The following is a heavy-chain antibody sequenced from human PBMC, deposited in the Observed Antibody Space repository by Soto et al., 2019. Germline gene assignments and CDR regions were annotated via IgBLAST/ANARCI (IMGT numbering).Heavy chain of an antibody. CDR1: GGSISSGDYC. CDR3: ARDGGGYDPSFDY. Sequence: SETLPLTCTVSGGSISSGDYCWSWIRQPPGKGLEWIGYIYYSGSTYYNPSLKSRVTISVDTSKNQFSLKLSSVTAADTAVCYCARDGGGYDPSFDYWGQGTLVTVSS. D-gene: IGHD5-12*01. CDR2: IYYSGST. V-gene: IGHV4-30-4*01. J-gene: IGHJ4*02.